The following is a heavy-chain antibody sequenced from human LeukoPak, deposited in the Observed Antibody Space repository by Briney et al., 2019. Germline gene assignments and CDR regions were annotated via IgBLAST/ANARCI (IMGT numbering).Heavy chain of an antibody. J-gene: IGHJ5*02. CDR2: TYYRSKWFN. D-gene: IGHD6-13*01. CDR1: GDSFSSNSAA. Sequence: SQTLSLTCVLSGDSFSSNSAAWNWIRQSPSRGLEWLGRTYYRSKWFNDYAVSVKSRITIKPDTSKNQFSLQLNSVTPEDTAVYYCTGEPEQQLVRAWFDLWGQGTLVTVSS. V-gene: IGHV6-1*01. CDR3: TGEPEQQLVRAWFDL.